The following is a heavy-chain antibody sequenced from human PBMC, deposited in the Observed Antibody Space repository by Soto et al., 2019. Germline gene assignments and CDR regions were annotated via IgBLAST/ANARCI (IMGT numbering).Heavy chain of an antibody. CDR2: IYYSGST. D-gene: IGHD3-22*01. V-gene: IGHV4-31*03. J-gene: IGHJ4*02. Sequence: PSETLSLTCTVSGGSISSVGYYWSWIRQHPGKGLEWIGYIYYSGSTYYNPSLKSRVTISVDTSKNQFSLKLSSVTAADTAVYYCCNRGYTALYYFDYWGQGTLVTSPQ. CDR3: CNRGYTALYYFDY. CDR1: GGSISSVGYY.